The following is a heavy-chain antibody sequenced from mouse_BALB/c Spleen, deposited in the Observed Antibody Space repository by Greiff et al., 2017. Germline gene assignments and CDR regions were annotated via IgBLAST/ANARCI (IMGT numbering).Heavy chain of an antibody. CDR1: GFTFSSYT. J-gene: IGHJ1*01. D-gene: IGHD1-1*01. Sequence: DVMLVESGGGLVQPGGSLKLSCAASGFTFSSYTMSWVRQTPEKRLEWVAYISNGGGSTYYPDTVKGRFTISRDNAKNTLYLQMSSLKSEDTAMYYCAREGYYGSRYFDVWGAGTTVTVSS. CDR3: AREGYYGSRYFDV. CDR2: ISNGGGST. V-gene: IGHV5-12-2*01.